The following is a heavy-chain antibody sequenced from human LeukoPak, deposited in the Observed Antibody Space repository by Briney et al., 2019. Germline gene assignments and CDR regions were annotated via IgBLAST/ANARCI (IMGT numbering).Heavy chain of an antibody. D-gene: IGHD2-2*01. CDR3: ARALGYCSITSCYGNYGMDV. J-gene: IGHJ6*02. CDR1: GFTFSRYS. V-gene: IGHV3-48*04. Sequence: GGSLRLSCAASGFTFSRYSMNWVRQAPGKGLEWVSYISRSSSTIHYADSVKGRFTISRDNAKSSLFLQMNSLRAEDTAVYYCARALGYCSITSCYGNYGMDVWGQGTTVTVSS. CDR2: ISRSSSTI.